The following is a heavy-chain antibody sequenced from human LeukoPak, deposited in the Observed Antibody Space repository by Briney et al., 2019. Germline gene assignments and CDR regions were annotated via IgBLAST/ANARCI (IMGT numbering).Heavy chain of an antibody. V-gene: IGHV1-2*04. CDR2: INPNSGGT. D-gene: IGHD3-22*01. CDR3: AREGYDSSGYYSPIFDY. CDR1: GYTFTSYG. Sequence: GASVKVSCKASGYTFTSYGISWVRQAPGQGLEWMGWINPNSGGTNYAQKFQGWVTMTRDTSISTAYMELSRLRSDDTAVYYCAREGYDSSGYYSPIFDYWGQGTLVTVSS. J-gene: IGHJ4*02.